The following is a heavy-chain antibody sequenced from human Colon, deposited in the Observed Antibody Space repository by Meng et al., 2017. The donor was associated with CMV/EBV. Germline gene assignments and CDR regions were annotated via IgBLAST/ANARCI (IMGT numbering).Heavy chain of an antibody. CDR1: GGTFSSYA. Sequence: SVKVSCKASGGTFSSYAISWVRQAPGQGLEWMGGIILIFGTANYAQKFQGRVTITTDESTSTAYMELSSLRSEDTAVYYCARGVIVSGYDLGYFDYWGQGTLVTVSS. D-gene: IGHD5-12*01. J-gene: IGHJ4*02. CDR2: IILIFGTA. V-gene: IGHV1-69*05. CDR3: ARGVIVSGYDLGYFDY.